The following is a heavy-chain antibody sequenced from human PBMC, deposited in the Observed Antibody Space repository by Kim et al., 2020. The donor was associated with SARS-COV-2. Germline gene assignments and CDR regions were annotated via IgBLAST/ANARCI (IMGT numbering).Heavy chain of an antibody. D-gene: IGHD3-16*02. J-gene: IGHJ4*02. CDR1: GYTFTSYY. Sequence: ASVKVSCKASGYTFTSYYIHWVRQAPGQGLEWMGVINPSAGTTSYAQKFQGSVTMTGDTSTSTAYLELSSLRSEDTAVYYCARDRPCSYRSYFDYWGQGTLVTVSS. CDR3: ARDRPCSYRSYFDY. CDR2: INPSAGTT. V-gene: IGHV1-46*01.